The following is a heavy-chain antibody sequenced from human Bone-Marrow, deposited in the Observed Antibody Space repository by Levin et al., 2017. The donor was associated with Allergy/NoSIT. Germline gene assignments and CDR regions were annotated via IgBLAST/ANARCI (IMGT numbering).Heavy chain of an antibody. CDR3: ARMVATWDAVGFWYVDV. V-gene: IGHV6-1*01. CDR1: GESVSSTAAT. D-gene: IGHD2-15*01. Sequence: SQTLSLTCAISGESVSSTAATWNWIRQSPSRGLEWLGRTYFRSKWWYNYAPSVKSRITFNPDTSKNQFSLQLSSVTPEDTAVYYCARMVATWDAVGFWYVDVWGRGTPVTVSS. CDR2: TYFRSKWWY. J-gene: IGHJ2*01.